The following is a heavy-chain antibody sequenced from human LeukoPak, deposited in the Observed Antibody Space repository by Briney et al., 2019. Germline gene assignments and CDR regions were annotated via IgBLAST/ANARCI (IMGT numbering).Heavy chain of an antibody. Sequence: GRSLRLSCAASGFTFSSYAMSWVRQAPGKGLEWVSAISGSGGSTYYADSVKGRFTISRDNSKNTLYLQINSLRAEDTAVYYCARDAYGDYSFDYWGQGTLVTVSS. V-gene: IGHV3-23*01. J-gene: IGHJ4*02. CDR3: ARDAYGDYSFDY. CDR1: GFTFSSYA. D-gene: IGHD4-17*01. CDR2: ISGSGGST.